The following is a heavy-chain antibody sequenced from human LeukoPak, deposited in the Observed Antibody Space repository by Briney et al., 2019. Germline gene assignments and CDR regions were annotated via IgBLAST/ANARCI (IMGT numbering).Heavy chain of an antibody. V-gene: IGHV1-2*02. CDR1: GYTFTGYY. CDR3: ARVMGGLVIAAFDI. J-gene: IGHJ3*02. Sequence: GASVKVSCKASGYTFTGYYMHWVRQAPGQGLEWMGWINPNSGGTNYAQKFQGRVTMTSDTSISTAYMELSRLRSDDTAVYYCARVMGGLVIAAFDIWGQGTMVTVSS. D-gene: IGHD3-3*01. CDR2: INPNSGGT.